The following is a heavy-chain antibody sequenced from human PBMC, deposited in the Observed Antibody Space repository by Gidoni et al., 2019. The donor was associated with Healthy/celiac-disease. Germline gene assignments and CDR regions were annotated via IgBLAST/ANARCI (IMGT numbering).Heavy chain of an antibody. CDR3: ARDGSTGTPRGYYFDY. CDR2: IRSSSSYI. CDR1: GFTFSSYS. J-gene: IGHJ4*02. Sequence: EVQLVDSGGGLVKPGGSLRLSCAASGFTFSSYSMNWVRQAPGKGLEWVSSIRSSSSYIYYADSVKGRFTIYRDNAKNSLYLQMNSLRAEDTAVYYCARDGSTGTPRGYYFDYWGQGTLVTVSS. D-gene: IGHD4-17*01. V-gene: IGHV3-21*01.